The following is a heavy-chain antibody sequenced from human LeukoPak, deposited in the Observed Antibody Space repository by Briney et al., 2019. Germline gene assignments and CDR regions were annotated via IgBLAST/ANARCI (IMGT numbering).Heavy chain of an antibody. CDR1: GYSFISYW. V-gene: IGHV5-51*01. CDR2: IYPWDSDT. Sequence: GESLKISCKGSGYSFISYWIGWVRQMPGKGLEWMGIIYPWDSDTRYSPSFQGQLTISADKSISTAYLQWSSLKASDTAMYYCARGREYYYGSGSATDYGMDVWGKGTTVTVSS. D-gene: IGHD3-10*01. CDR3: ARGREYYYGSGSATDYGMDV. J-gene: IGHJ6*04.